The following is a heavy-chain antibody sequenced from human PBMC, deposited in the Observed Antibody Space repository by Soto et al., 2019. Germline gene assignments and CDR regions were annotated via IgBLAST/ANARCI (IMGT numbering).Heavy chain of an antibody. CDR3: ARQCGGDCSNAFTM. Sequence: EEQLVESGGGLVRPGESLRLSCAVSGFTVKANFMNWIRQAPGKEPQWVAVLYPGPGTYYADSLKGRFTISRDDYTNTLFLQLINIRAEDTAVYYCARQCGGDCSNAFTMWGQGTMVTVSS. D-gene: IGHD2-21*01. J-gene: IGHJ3*02. V-gene: IGHV3-66*04. CDR2: LYPGPGT. CDR1: GFTVKANF.